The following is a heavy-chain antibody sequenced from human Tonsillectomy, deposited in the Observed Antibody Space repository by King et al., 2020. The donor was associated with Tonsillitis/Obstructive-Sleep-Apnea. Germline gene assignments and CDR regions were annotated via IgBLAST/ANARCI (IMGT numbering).Heavy chain of an antibody. Sequence: VQLVESGGGLVKPGGSLRLSCAASGFTFSSYSMNWVRQAPGKGLEWVSSISSSSSYIYYADSVKGRFTISRDNAKNSLYLQMNSLRDEDTAVYYCVRGSGDGSNSYDYWGQGTLVTVSS. J-gene: IGHJ4*02. CDR1: GFTFSSYS. CDR3: VRGSGDGSNSYDY. D-gene: IGHD5-24*01. V-gene: IGHV3-21*01. CDR2: ISSSSSYI.